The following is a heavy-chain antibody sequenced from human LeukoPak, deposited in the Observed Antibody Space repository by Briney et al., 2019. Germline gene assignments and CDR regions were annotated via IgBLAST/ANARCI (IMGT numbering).Heavy chain of an antibody. CDR3: ARLPEYTSSLIDY. D-gene: IGHD6-6*01. CDR1: GGSIGSSSYY. J-gene: IGHJ4*02. Sequence: PSEARSLTWLVSGGSIGSSSYYWGWIRQPPGKGLEGLGRIYYSGSTYYNPSLKTRVPISLDTSKHPFSLTLSSVTAADTAVYYCARLPEYTSSLIDYWGQGTLVTVSS. V-gene: IGHV4-39*02. CDR2: IYYSGST.